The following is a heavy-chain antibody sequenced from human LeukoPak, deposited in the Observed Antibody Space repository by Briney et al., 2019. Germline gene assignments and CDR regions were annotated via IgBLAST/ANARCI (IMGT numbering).Heavy chain of an antibody. Sequence: PGGSLRLSCGASGFTFSNYWMSWVRQAPGKGLVWVSRINSDGSSRHYADSVKGLFTISRDNAKNTLHLQMTSLRAEDTAVYYCARGGPDSSDYSSLFDYWGRGILVAVSS. CDR2: INSDGSSR. CDR1: GFTFSNYW. D-gene: IGHD3-22*01. J-gene: IGHJ4*02. CDR3: ARGGPDSSDYSSLFDY. V-gene: IGHV3-74*01.